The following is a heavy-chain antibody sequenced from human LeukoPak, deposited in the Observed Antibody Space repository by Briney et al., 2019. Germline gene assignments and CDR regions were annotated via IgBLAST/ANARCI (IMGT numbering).Heavy chain of an antibody. Sequence: SETLSLTCAVYGGSFSGYYWSWIRQPPGNWLEWIGEINHSGSTNYNPSLKSRVTISVDTSKNQFSLKLSSVTAADTAVYYCARNSIDPRYYYGMDVWGRGTTVTVSS. CDR2: INHSGST. V-gene: IGHV4-34*01. J-gene: IGHJ6*02. D-gene: IGHD4-11*01. CDR1: GGSFSGYY. CDR3: ARNSIDPRYYYGMDV.